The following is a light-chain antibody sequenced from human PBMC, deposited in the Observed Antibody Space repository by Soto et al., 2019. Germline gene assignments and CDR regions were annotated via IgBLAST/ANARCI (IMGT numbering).Light chain of an antibody. CDR2: DAS. V-gene: IGKV3-11*01. CDR1: QSVSRD. Sequence: DIVLTQSPATLSLSPGERATLSCRASQSVSRDFAWYQQKPGQAPRLLIYDASIRATGIPARFSGSGSGTDFTLTINSLQPEYFAVYYCKHPHNFGPGTKVDF. CDR3: KHPHN. J-gene: IGKJ3*01.